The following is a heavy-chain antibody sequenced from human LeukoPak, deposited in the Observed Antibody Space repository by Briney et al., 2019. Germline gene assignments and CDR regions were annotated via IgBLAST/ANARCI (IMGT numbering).Heavy chain of an antibody. CDR3: VRDFRSADY. CDR2: INSDGSWT. CDR1: GSYW. V-gene: IGHV3-74*01. J-gene: IGHJ4*02. Sequence: PGGSLRLSCAASGSYWMHWVRQAPGKGLVWVSHINSDGSWTSYADSVKARFSISRDNARNTVYLQMNSLRAEDTAVYYCVRDFRSADYWGQGTLVTVSS.